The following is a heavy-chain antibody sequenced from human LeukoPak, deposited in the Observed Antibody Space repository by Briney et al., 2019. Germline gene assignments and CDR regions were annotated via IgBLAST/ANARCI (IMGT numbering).Heavy chain of an antibody. J-gene: IGHJ4*02. CDR1: GFTFSSYA. V-gene: IGHV3-23*01. CDR2: ISGSGGST. CDR3: AKDKYYDSSGYFDY. Sequence: GGSLRPSCAASGFTFSSYAMSWVRQAPGKGLEWVSAISGSGGSTYYADSVKGRFTISRDNSKNSLYLQMNSLRTEDTALYYCAKDKYYDSSGYFDYWGQGTLVTVSS. D-gene: IGHD3-22*01.